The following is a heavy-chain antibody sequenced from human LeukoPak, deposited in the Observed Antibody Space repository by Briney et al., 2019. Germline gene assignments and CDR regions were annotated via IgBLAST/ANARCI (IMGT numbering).Heavy chain of an antibody. D-gene: IGHD4-17*01. CDR3: AKGFQLMTTVTCVED. V-gene: IGHV3-23*01. CDR2: ISGSGTTT. J-gene: IGHJ4*02. Sequence: GGSLRLSCAAPGFTFSSYAMTWVRQAPGKGLEWVSVISGSGTTTYYADSVKGRFTISRDNSKNTLYLQMNSLRVEDTAVYYCAKGFQLMTTVTCVEDWGQGTLVTVSS. CDR1: GFTFSSYA.